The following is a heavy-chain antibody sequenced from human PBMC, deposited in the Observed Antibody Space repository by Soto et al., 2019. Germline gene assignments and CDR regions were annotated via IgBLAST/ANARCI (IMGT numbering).Heavy chain of an antibody. CDR1: GYNFNIYG. CDR2: ISAYYGKT. V-gene: IGHV1-18*01. J-gene: IGHJ5*02. Sequence: ASVKFSCKASGYNFNIYGINWVRQAPGQGLEFMGWISAYYGKTTYAEKFQGRVTMTTXAXXSXXXMXLXXLRXDXTAVYYCARDPHEYWTSYWFDPWGQGTLVTVSS. D-gene: IGHD3-3*01. CDR3: ARDPHEYWTSYWFDP.